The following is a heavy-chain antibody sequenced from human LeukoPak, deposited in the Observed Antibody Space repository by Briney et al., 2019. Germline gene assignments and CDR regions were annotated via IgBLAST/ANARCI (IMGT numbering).Heavy chain of an antibody. CDR2: INHSGST. CDR3: ARRAIAAAGNDY. D-gene: IGHD6-13*01. Sequence: SETLSLTCAVYGGSFSGYYWSWIRQPPGKGLEWIGEINHSGSTNYNPSLKSRVTISVDTSKNQFSLKLSSVTGADTAVYYCARRAIAAAGNDYWGQGTLVTVSS. CDR1: GGSFSGYY. J-gene: IGHJ4*02. V-gene: IGHV4-34*01.